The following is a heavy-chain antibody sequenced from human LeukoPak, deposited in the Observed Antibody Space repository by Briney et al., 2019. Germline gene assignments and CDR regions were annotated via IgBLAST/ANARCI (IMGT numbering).Heavy chain of an antibody. D-gene: IGHD4-17*01. CDR1: GGSFSDYY. CDR2: INHSGST. V-gene: IGHV4-34*01. J-gene: IGHJ6*03. CDR3: AREWDGDYEGTMVYYYYYMDV. Sequence: SETLSLTCAVYGGSFSDYYWSWIRQPPGKGLEWIGEINHSGSTKYNPSLKSRVTISVGTSKNQFSLKLSSVTAADTAVYYCAREWDGDYEGTMVYYYYYMDVWGKGTTVTVSS.